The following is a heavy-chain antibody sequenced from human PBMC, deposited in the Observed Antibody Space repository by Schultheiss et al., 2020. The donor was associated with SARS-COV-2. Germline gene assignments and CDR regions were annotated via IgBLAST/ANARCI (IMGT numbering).Heavy chain of an antibody. Sequence: SETLSLTCTVSGGSISSYYWSWIRQAAGKGLEWIGRISTSGSTNYNPSLKSRVTMSVDTSKNQVSLKMTSVTAADTAVYYCAREAAMVPHEDHWGQGTLVTVSS. D-gene: IGHD5-18*01. J-gene: IGHJ4*02. CDR1: GGSISSYY. CDR3: AREAAMVPHEDH. V-gene: IGHV4-4*07. CDR2: ISTSGST.